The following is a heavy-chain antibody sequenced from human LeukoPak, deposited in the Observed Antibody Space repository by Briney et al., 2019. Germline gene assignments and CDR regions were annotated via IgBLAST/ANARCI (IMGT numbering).Heavy chain of an antibody. CDR3: ARDKAYHNFFDY. D-gene: IGHD2-2*01. CDR1: GFTVSSHY. CDR2: IYSDGST. V-gene: IGHV3-66*01. J-gene: IGHJ4*02. Sequence: GGSLRLSCAASGFTVSSHYMDWVRQAPGKGLEWVSVIYSDGSTYYADSVKGRFSISRDNSKNTVYLQMNSLRAEDTAVYYCARDKAYHNFFDYWGQGTQVTVSS.